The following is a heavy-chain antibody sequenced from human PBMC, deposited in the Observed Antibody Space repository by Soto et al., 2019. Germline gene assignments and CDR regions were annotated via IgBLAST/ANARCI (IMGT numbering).Heavy chain of an antibody. CDR1: GGSIGTYY. Sequence: PSETLSLTCTVSGGSIGTYYWSWIRQHPGKGLEWIGYIYYSGSTYYNPSLKSRVTISVDTSKNQFSLKLSSVTAADTAVYYCARSINPWGQGTLVTVSS. J-gene: IGHJ5*02. V-gene: IGHV4-59*06. CDR3: ARSINP. D-gene: IGHD3-10*01. CDR2: IYYSGST.